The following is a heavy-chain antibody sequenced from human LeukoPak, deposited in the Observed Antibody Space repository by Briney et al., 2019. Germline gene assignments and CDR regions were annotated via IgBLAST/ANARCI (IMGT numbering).Heavy chain of an antibody. D-gene: IGHD6-19*01. J-gene: IGHJ6*02. CDR3: ARISSGWYGGYYGMDV. V-gene: IGHV1-18*01. CDR2: ISAYNGNT. CDR1: GYTFTSYG. Sequence: ASVKVSCKASGYTFTSYGISWVRQAPGQGLEWMGRISAYNGNTNYAQKLQGRVTMTADTSTSTAYMELRSLRSDDTAVYYCARISSGWYGGYYGMDVWGQGTTVTVSS.